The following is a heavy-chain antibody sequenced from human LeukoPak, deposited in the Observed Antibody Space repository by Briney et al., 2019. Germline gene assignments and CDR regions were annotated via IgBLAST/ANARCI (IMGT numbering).Heavy chain of an antibody. CDR3: AGSAPSSVWSRNDAFEI. D-gene: IGHD6-19*01. J-gene: IGHJ3*02. Sequence: GGSLRLSCAASGFTFSSYAMHWVRQAPGKGLEWVAVISYDGSNKYYADSVKGRFTISRDNSKNTLYLQMNSLRAEDTAAYYCAGSAPSSVWSRNDAFEIWGQGTMVTVSS. CDR2: ISYDGSNK. V-gene: IGHV3-30-3*01. CDR1: GFTFSSYA.